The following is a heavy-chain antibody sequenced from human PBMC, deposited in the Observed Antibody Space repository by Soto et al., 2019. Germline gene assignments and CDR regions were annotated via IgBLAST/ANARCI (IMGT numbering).Heavy chain of an antibody. CDR3: ARPLTTGWELLVNVY. J-gene: IGHJ1*01. Sequence: PGGSLRLSCAASGLTVSNNSMSWVRQAPAKGLEWVANIKQDGSESYYVDSVKGRFTISRDNAKNSLFLQMDSLRAEDTAVYYCARPLTTGWELLVNVYWGQGTLVTVSS. V-gene: IGHV3-7*01. CDR2: IKQDGSES. CDR1: GLTVSNNS. D-gene: IGHD1-26*01.